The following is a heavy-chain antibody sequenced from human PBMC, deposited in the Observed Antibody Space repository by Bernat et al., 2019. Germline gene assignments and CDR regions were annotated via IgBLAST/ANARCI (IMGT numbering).Heavy chain of an antibody. D-gene: IGHD3-3*02. CDR2: INHSGST. CDR1: GGSFSGYY. CDR3: ARGRALLEWLLSPNWFDP. J-gene: IGHJ5*02. V-gene: IGHV4-34*01. Sequence: QVQLQQWGAGLLKPSETLSLTCAVYGGSFSGYYWSWIRQLPGKGLEWIGEINHSGSTNYNPSLKSRVTISVDTSKNQFSLKPSSVTAADTAVYYCARGRALLEWLLSPNWFDPWGQGTLVTVSS.